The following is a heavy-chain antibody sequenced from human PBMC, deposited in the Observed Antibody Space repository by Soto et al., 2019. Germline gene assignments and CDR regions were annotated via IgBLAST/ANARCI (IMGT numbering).Heavy chain of an antibody. V-gene: IGHV5-51*01. D-gene: IGHD1-26*01. Sequence: LGESLKISCKGSGYTFTRHWIGWVRRTPGKGLEWLGIIYPGDSDTRYSPSFQGQVTFSADKSISTAYLQWSSLKASDTAMYYCVRVGLVGPTSLSNAWFDPWGQGTLVTVSS. CDR1: GYTFTRHW. CDR2: IYPGDSDT. CDR3: VRVGLVGPTSLSNAWFDP. J-gene: IGHJ5*02.